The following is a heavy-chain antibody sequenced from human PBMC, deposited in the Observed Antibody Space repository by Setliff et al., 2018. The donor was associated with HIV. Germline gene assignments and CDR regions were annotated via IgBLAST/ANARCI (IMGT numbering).Heavy chain of an antibody. V-gene: IGHV4-59*01. D-gene: IGHD1-26*01. CDR1: GGSISSTY. CDR3: ARGQPQGGGTYWSAFDI. Sequence: PSETLSLTCTVSGGSISSTYWSWIRQPPEKGLEWIGYIYYTGTTNYNPSFKSRVTISLDTSKTQFSLKLNSVTAADTAVYYCARGQPQGGGTYWSAFDIGAKGQWSPSPQ. J-gene: IGHJ3*02. CDR2: IYYTGTT.